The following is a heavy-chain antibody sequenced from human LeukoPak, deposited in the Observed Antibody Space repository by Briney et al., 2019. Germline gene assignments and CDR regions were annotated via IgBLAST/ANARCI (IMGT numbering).Heavy chain of an antibody. V-gene: IGHV4-4*07. Sequence: SETLSLTCTVSGGSISSYYWSWIRQPAGKGLEWIGRIYTSGSTNYNPSLKSRVTMSVDTSKNQFSLKLSSVTAADTAVYYCARDLRIAASPAYYYYYYYMDVWGKGTTVTISS. CDR3: ARDLRIAASPAYYYYYYYMDV. D-gene: IGHD6-25*01. J-gene: IGHJ6*03. CDR1: GGSISSYY. CDR2: IYTSGST.